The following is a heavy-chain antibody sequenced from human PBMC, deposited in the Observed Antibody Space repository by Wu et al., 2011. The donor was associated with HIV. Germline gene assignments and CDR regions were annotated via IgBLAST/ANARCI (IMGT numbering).Heavy chain of an antibody. CDR1: GNTFSGYA. J-gene: IGHJ6*03. V-gene: IGHV1-69*06. Sequence: QVQLVQSGAEVKKAGSSVKVSCKASGNTFSGYAVSWVRQAPGQGLEWMGGILPMFGSTNYARKFQGRVTIIADKSATTVYMELRSLRSEDTAMYYXARSGVSAEYYFYYLNVWGKGITVTVSS. D-gene: IGHD2-2*01. CDR2: ILPMFGST. CDR3: ARSGVSAEYYFYYLNV.